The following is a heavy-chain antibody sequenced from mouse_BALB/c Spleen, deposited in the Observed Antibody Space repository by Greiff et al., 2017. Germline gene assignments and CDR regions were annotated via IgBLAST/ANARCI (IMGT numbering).Heavy chain of an antibody. CDR2: ISSGGSYT. CDR3: ARVFSYAMDY. Sequence: EVKLVESGGGLVKPGGSLKLSCAASGFTFSSYAMSWVRQSPEKRLEWVAEISSGGSYTYYPDTVTGRFTISRDNAKNTLYLEMSSLRSEDTAMYYCARVFSYAMDYWGQGTSVTVSS. V-gene: IGHV5-9-4*01. J-gene: IGHJ4*01. CDR1: GFTFSSYA.